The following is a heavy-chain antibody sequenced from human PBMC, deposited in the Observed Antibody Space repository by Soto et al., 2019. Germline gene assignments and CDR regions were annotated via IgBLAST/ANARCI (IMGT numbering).Heavy chain of an antibody. Sequence: EVQLVESGGGLVKPGGSLRLSCAASGFTLTTYSMNWVRQATGKGLEWVASISSSSSHIYYADSVKGRFTISRDNARNSLYLQMKSLRAEDTAVYYCVRERGLSSYYGMDVWGQGTTVTVSS. D-gene: IGHD3-10*01. CDR1: GFTLTTYS. J-gene: IGHJ6*02. CDR3: VRERGLSSYYGMDV. CDR2: ISSSSSHI. V-gene: IGHV3-21*02.